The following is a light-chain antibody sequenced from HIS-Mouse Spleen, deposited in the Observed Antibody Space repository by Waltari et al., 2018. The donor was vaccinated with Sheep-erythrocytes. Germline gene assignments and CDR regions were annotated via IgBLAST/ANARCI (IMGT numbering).Light chain of an antibody. CDR1: KLGDKY. J-gene: IGLJ2*01. CDR2: QDS. CDR3: QAWDSSTAWNVV. Sequence: SYDLTQPPSVSVSPGHTASITCSGDKLGDKYACWHQQKPGQSPVLVIYQDSKRPSGIPERFSGSNSGNTATLTISGTQAMDEADYYCQAWDSSTAWNVVFGGGTKLTVL. V-gene: IGLV3-1*01.